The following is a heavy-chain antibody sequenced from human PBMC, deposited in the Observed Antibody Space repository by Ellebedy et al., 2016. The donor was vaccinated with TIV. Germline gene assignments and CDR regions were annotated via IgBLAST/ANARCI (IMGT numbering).Heavy chain of an antibody. Sequence: GESLKISCSVSGLTFAYYRMTWVRQVPGKGLEWVANIEHDGSERSYAESVEGRFAISRDNARSSLFLEMSSLRVDDTAVYFCALLASATHFDVWGPGNLVTVSS. CDR2: IEHDGSER. CDR3: ALLASATHFDV. J-gene: IGHJ4*02. D-gene: IGHD2-15*01. V-gene: IGHV3-7*01. CDR1: GLTFAYYR.